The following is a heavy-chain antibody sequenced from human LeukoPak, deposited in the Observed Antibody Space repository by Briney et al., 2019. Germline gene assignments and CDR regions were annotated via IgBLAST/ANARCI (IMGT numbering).Heavy chain of an antibody. Sequence: GGSLRLSCAASGFTFHSYAMSWVRQAPGKGLEWVSLISGSGSSTYYADSVKGRFTISRDNSKNTLYLQMNSLRAEDTAVYYCANQYYYDSSGYFPGDYWGQGTLVTVSS. CDR1: GFTFHSYA. D-gene: IGHD3-22*01. V-gene: IGHV3-23*01. J-gene: IGHJ4*02. CDR2: ISGSGSST. CDR3: ANQYYYDSSGYFPGDY.